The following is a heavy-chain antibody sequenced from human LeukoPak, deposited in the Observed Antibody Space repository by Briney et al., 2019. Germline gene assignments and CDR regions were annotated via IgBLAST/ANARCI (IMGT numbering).Heavy chain of an antibody. Sequence: SETLSLTCAVSGDSLSSGGYYWSWIRQPPGKGLECIGYIHYTGSTNYNPSLKSRVTISVDTSKSQFSLKLSSVTAADTAIYYCARGGYYGSGNDFRFDPWGQGTLVTVSS. CDR1: GDSLSSGGYY. J-gene: IGHJ5*02. CDR3: ARGGYYGSGNDFRFDP. V-gene: IGHV4-61*08. D-gene: IGHD3-10*01. CDR2: IHYTGST.